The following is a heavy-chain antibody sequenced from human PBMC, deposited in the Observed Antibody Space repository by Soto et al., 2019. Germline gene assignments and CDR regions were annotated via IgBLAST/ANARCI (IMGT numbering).Heavy chain of an antibody. V-gene: IGHV4-59*08. Sequence: SETLSLTCTVSGGSISSYYWSWIRQPPGKGLEWIGYIYYSGSTNYNPSLKSRVTISVDTSKNQFSLKLSSVTAADTAVYYCARRQYSSSGRVAFDIWGQGTMVTVSS. CDR3: ARRQYSSSGRVAFDI. D-gene: IGHD6-13*01. CDR1: GGSISSYY. CDR2: IYYSGST. J-gene: IGHJ3*02.